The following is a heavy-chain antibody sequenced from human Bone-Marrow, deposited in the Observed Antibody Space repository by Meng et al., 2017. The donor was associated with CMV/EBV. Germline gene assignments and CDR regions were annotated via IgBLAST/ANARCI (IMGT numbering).Heavy chain of an antibody. D-gene: IGHD1-1*01. CDR3: SRGGYNSYYYGMDV. V-gene: IGHV3-73*01. CDR1: GFTFSGSS. Sequence: GGSLRLSCAASGFTFSGSSMHWVRQASGKGLEWVGRIRSGANSDATAYAASVEGRFTISRDDSKNTAYLQMNSLKTEDTAVCYCSRGGYNSYYYGMDVWGQGTTVTVSS. CDR2: IRSGANSDAT. J-gene: IGHJ6*02.